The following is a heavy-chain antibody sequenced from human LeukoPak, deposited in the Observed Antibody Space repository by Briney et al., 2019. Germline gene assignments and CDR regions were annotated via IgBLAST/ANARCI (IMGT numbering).Heavy chain of an antibody. CDR1: GYTFTSYY. J-gene: IGHJ3*02. Sequence: GASVKVSCKASGYTFTSYYMHWVRQAPGQGLGWMGIINPSGGSTSYAQKFQGRVTMTRDTSTSTVYMELSSLRSEDTAVYYCATTTLYPDTAMVTGAFDIWGQGTMVTVSS. CDR2: INPSGGST. D-gene: IGHD5-18*01. CDR3: ATTTLYPDTAMVTGAFDI. V-gene: IGHV1-46*01.